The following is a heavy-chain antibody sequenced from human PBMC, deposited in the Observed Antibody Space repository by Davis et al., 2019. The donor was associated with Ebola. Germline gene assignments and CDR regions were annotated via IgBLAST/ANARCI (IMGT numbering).Heavy chain of an antibody. D-gene: IGHD3-3*01. Sequence: SETLSLTCAVYGGSFSGYYWSWIRQPPGKGLEWNGEINHSGSTNYNPSLKSRVTISVDTSKNQFSLKLSSVTAEDTAVYYCARDRVFHDFWSGYRDYWGQGTLVTVSS. V-gene: IGHV4-34*01. CDR3: ARDRVFHDFWSGYRDY. CDR2: INHSGST. CDR1: GGSFSGYY. J-gene: IGHJ4*02.